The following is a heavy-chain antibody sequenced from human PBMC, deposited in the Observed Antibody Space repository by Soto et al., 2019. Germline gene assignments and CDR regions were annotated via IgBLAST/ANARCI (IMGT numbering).Heavy chain of an antibody. J-gene: IGHJ4*02. CDR2: ISAYNGNT. D-gene: IGHD5-18*01. Sequence: QVQLVQSGAEVKKPGASVKVSCKASGYTFTSYGISWVREAPGQGLEWMGWISAYNGNTNYAQKLQGRVTMTTDTSTSIAYMELSSLRSDDTAVYSCARDQFDSYGPKGGLDYWGQGTLVTVSS. CDR1: GYTFTSYG. V-gene: IGHV1-18*01. CDR3: ARDQFDSYGPKGGLDY.